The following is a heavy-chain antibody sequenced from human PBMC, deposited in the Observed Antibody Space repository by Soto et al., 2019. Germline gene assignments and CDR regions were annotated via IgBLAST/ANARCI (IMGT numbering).Heavy chain of an antibody. CDR3: DRGDAIH. V-gene: IGHV4-30-4*01. J-gene: IGHJ4*02. D-gene: IGHD2-2*01. CDR1: GGSISSGDYY. Sequence: QVQLQESGPGLVKPSQTLSLTCTVSGGSISSGDYYWSWIRQPPGKGLEWIGYIHYSGSTYYNPAIQSRVTITVDTSKNPFSLKLSSVTAADAAVYYCDRGDAIHGGQGTLVTVSS. CDR2: IHYSGST.